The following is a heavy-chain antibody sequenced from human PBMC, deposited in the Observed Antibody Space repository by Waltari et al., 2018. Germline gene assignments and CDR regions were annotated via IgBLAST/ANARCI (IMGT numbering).Heavy chain of an antibody. D-gene: IGHD6-13*01. V-gene: IGHV3-30*02. J-gene: IGHJ4*02. CDR3: SSWYGFGY. Sequence: QVQLVESGGGVVQPGGSLRLSCAASGFTFSSYGMHWDRQAPGTGPGWVAFIRYDGSNKYYADSGKGRFTISRDNSKNTLYLQMNSLRAEDTAVYYCSSWYGFGYWGQGTLVTVSS. CDR2: IRYDGSNK. CDR1: GFTFSSYG.